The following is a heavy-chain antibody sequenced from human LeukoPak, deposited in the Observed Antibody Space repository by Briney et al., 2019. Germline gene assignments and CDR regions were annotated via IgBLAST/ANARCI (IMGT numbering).Heavy chain of an antibody. V-gene: IGHV3-21*01. CDR1: GFTFSSYS. Sequence: GGSLRLSCAASGFTFSSYSMNWVRQAPGKGLEWVSSISSSSSYIYYADSVKGRFTISRDNAKNSLYLQMNSLRAEDTAVYYGARVGLGGVVVPAAVDYYYYYGMDVWGQGTTVTVSS. CDR3: ARVGLGGVVVPAAVDYYYYYGMDV. D-gene: IGHD2-2*01. J-gene: IGHJ6*02. CDR2: ISSSSSYI.